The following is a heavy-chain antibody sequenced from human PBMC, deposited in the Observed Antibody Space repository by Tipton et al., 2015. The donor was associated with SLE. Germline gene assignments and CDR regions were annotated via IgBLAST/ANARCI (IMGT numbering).Heavy chain of an antibody. J-gene: IGHJ4*02. D-gene: IGHD2-15*01. V-gene: IGHV1-18*01. CDR1: GYTFTSYG. CDR2: ISTYNGNT. Sequence: QLVQSGAEVKRPGASVKVSCKASGYTFTSYGITWVRQAPGQGLEWMGWISTYNGNTNSAQKFRGRATMTTDTSTNTAYMELRNLRSDDTAMYYCARDRGASSGGWFVGAIGYWGQGTLVTVSS. CDR3: ARDRGASSGGWFVGAIGY.